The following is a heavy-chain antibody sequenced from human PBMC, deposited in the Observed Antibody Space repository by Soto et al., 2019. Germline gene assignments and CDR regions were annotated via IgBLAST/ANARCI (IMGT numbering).Heavy chain of an antibody. J-gene: IGHJ3*02. V-gene: IGHV1-69*04. D-gene: IGHD6-13*01. Sequence: KVSCKASGGTFSSYTISWVRQAPGQGLEWMGRIIPILGIANYAQKFQGRVTITADKSTSTAYMELSSLRSEDTAVYYCARERNSSSWYSKRVHAFDIWGQGTMVTVSS. CDR2: IIPILGIA. CDR3: ARERNSSSWYSKRVHAFDI. CDR1: GGTFSSYT.